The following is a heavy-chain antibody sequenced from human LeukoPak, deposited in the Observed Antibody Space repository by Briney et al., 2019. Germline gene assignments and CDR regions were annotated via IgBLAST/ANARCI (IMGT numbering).Heavy chain of an antibody. CDR3: ARVTLVRGVIFPCYYYYMDV. Sequence: SETLSLTCTVSGGSISSYYWSWLRQPPGKGLEWIGYIYYSGSTNYNPSLKSRVTMSADTSKNQFFLKLISVTAADTAVYYCARVTLVRGVIFPCYYYYMDVWGKGTTVTISS. J-gene: IGHJ6*03. CDR2: IYYSGST. CDR1: GGSISSYY. D-gene: IGHD3-10*01. V-gene: IGHV4-59*01.